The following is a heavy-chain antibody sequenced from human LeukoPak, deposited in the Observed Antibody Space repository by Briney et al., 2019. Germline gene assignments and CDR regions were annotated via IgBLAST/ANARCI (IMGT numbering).Heavy chain of an antibody. CDR3: ARDESTSILWW. J-gene: IGHJ1*01. Sequence: VASVKVSCKASGYTFTGYYIHWVRQAPGQGLEWMACINPISGDTNYAQKLQGRVTMTTDTSTSTAYMELRSLRSDDTAVYYCARDESTSILWWWGQGTLVTVSS. D-gene: IGHD2-21*01. CDR1: GYTFTGYY. CDR2: INPISGDT. V-gene: IGHV1-2*02.